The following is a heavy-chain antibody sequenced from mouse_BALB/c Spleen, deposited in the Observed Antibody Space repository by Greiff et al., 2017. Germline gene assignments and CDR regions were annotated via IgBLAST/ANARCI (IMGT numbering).Heavy chain of an antibody. CDR1: GYTFSSYW. Sequence: QVQLQQSGAELMKPGASVKISCKATGYTFSSYWIEWVKQRPGHGLVWIGEILPGSGSTNYNEKFKGKATFTADTSSNSAYMQLSSLTSEDSAVYYCARGPYYGSSEDAMDYWGQGTSVTVSS. D-gene: IGHD1-1*01. J-gene: IGHJ4*01. CDR3: ARGPYYGSSEDAMDY. V-gene: IGHV1-9*01. CDR2: ILPGSGST.